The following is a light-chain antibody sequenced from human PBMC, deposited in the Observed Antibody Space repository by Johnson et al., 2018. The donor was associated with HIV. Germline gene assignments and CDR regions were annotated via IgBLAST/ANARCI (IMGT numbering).Light chain of an antibody. Sequence: QSILTQPPSVSAAPGQRVTISCSGTSSNIGNNYVSWYQHLPGTAPKVLIYDNDKRPSGIPDRFSGSKSGATATLGITGLQTGDEDDYYCGIWAASLSPLYVCGTGTTITVL. J-gene: IGLJ1*01. V-gene: IGLV1-51*01. CDR1: SSNIGNNY. CDR2: DND. CDR3: GIWAASLSPLYV.